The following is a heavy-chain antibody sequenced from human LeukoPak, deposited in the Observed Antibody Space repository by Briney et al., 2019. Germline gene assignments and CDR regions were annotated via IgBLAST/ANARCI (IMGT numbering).Heavy chain of an antibody. Sequence: GGSLRLSCAASGFTFSSYAMSWVRQAPGKGLEWVSAISGSGGSTYYADSAKGRFTISRDNSKNTLYLTMNSLRAEDTAVYYCAKGQSMVRGVITDDAFDIWGQGTMVTVSS. D-gene: IGHD3-10*01. CDR3: AKGQSMVRGVITDDAFDI. CDR1: GFTFSSYA. J-gene: IGHJ3*02. V-gene: IGHV3-23*01. CDR2: ISGSGGST.